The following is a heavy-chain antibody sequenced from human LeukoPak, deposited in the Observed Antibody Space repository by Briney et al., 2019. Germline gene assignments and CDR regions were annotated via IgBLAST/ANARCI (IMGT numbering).Heavy chain of an antibody. CDR2: IYYSGST. J-gene: IGHJ4*02. CDR1: GGSISSYY. D-gene: IGHD6-19*01. V-gene: IGHV4-59*01. CDR3: ARRKWLVLDY. Sequence: SETLSLTCPVPGGSISSYYWSWIRQPPGKGLEWIGYIYYSGSTNYNPSLKSRVTISVDTSKNQFSLKLSSVTAADTAVYYCARRKWLVLDYWGQGTLVTVSS.